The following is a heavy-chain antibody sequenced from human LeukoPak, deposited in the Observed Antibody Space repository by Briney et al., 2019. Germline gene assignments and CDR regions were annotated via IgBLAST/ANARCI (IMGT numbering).Heavy chain of an antibody. Sequence: GPSVNLSCKASGATFSSYAISWVRQAPGQPLEWIGRIIPIFGRANYAQKFQGRVTITADESTSTAYMELSSLRSEDTAVYYCARERGSGVIGAFDIWGQGTMVTVSS. D-gene: IGHD3-10*01. CDR2: IIPIFGRA. V-gene: IGHV1-69*13. J-gene: IGHJ3*02. CDR1: GATFSSYA. CDR3: ARERGSGVIGAFDI.